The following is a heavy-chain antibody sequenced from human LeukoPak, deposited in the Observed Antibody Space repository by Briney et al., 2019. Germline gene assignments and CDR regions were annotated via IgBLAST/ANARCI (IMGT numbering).Heavy chain of an antibody. CDR1: GFTFSSYW. Sequence: GGSLRLSCAASGFTFSSYWMSWVGQAPGKRLEWVANIKQDGSEKYYVDSVKGRFTISRDNAKNSLYLQMNSLRAEDTAVYYCARVSFSVSGIRGSFDAFDIWGQGTMITVSS. J-gene: IGHJ3*02. D-gene: IGHD2-15*01. CDR2: IKQDGSEK. V-gene: IGHV3-7*01. CDR3: ARVSFSVSGIRGSFDAFDI.